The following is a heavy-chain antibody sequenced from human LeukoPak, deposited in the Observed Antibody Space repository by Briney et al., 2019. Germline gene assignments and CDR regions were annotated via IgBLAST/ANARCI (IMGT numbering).Heavy chain of an antibody. CDR3: ARGRLGTWFGELKA. CDR1: GYTFTSYY. J-gene: IGHJ5*02. CDR2: INPSGGGT. D-gene: IGHD3-10*01. Sequence: GASVKVSCKASGYTFTSYYMHWVRQAPGQGLEWMGIINPSGGGTNYAQKFQGRVTMTRDTSISTAYMELSRLRSDDTAVYYCARGRLGTWFGELKAWGQGTLVTVSS. V-gene: IGHV1-2*02.